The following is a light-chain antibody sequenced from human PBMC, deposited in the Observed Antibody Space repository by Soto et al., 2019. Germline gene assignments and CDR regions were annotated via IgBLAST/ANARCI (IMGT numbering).Light chain of an antibody. CDR3: ASLTTTSFV. Sequence: QSALTQPASVSGSPGQPITISCTGTSSDVGAYNFVSWYQHHPDKAPKLMISEVSNRPSGVSDRFSGSKSGNTASPTISGLQAEDEADYYCASLTTTSFVFGTGTKVTVL. V-gene: IGLV2-14*01. CDR1: SSDVGAYNF. CDR2: EVS. J-gene: IGLJ1*01.